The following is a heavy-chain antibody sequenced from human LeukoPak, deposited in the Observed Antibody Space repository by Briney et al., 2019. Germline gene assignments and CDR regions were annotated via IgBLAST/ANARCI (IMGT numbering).Heavy chain of an antibody. Sequence: GGSLRLSCAASGFTFSSYAMSWVRQAPGKGLEWVGRIRSKIDGGATDYAAPVKGRFTISRDDSKNTLYLQINSLKIEDTAMYYCYTSITDYWGQGTLVTVSS. CDR3: YTSITDY. D-gene: IGHD2-21*01. CDR1: GFTFSSYA. J-gene: IGHJ4*02. V-gene: IGHV3-15*01. CDR2: IRSKIDGGAT.